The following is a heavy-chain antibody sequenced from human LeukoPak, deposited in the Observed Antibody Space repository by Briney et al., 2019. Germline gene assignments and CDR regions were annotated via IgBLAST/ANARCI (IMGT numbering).Heavy chain of an antibody. D-gene: IGHD2-2*01. CDR3: ARDIVVVPAAATYYYYYYYMDG. V-gene: IGHV4-34*01. CDR2: INHSGST. J-gene: IGHJ6*03. CDR1: GGSFSGYY. Sequence: SETLSLTCAVSGGSFSGYYWSWIRQPPGKGLEWVGEINHSGSTNYNPSLKSRVTISLDTSKNQFSLKLSSVTAADTAVYYCARDIVVVPAAATYYYYYYYMDGWGKGTTVTVSS.